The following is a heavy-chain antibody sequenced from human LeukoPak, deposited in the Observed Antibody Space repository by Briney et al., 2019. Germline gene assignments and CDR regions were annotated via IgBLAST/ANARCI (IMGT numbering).Heavy chain of an antibody. CDR2: ISYSSSVI. J-gene: IGHJ4*02. Sequence: GGSLRLSCAASGFTFSSYSMNWVRQAPGKGLEWVSYISYSSSVINYADSVKGRFTISRDNAKNSLYLQMNSLRAEDTAVYYCARHLSGVTGYTYGRGIDYWGQGTLVTVSS. CDR1: GFTFSSYS. D-gene: IGHD5-18*01. V-gene: IGHV3-48*01. CDR3: ARHLSGVTGYTYGRGIDY.